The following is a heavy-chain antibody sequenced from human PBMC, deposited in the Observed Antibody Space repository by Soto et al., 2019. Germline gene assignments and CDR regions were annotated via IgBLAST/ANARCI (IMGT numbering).Heavy chain of an antibody. CDR3: ARSHYGDYSLGFIFDY. CDR2: IYYSGST. CDR1: GGSISSSSYY. V-gene: IGHV4-39*01. D-gene: IGHD4-17*01. Sequence: QLQLQESGPGLVKPSETLSLTCTVSGGSISSSSYYWGWIRQPPGKGLEWIGSIYYSGSTYYNPSLKSRVTISVDTSKNQFSLKLSSVTAADTAVYYCARSHYGDYSLGFIFDYWGQGTLVTVSS. J-gene: IGHJ4*02.